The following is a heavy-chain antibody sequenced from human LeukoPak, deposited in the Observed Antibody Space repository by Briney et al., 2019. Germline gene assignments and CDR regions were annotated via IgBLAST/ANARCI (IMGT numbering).Heavy chain of an antibody. Sequence: GGSLRLSCAAYGFTFSNYAMKWVRQAPGRGVEWVSSLSGDSIATHYADYVKGRFTISRDNTKNKLYLQMNSLRAEDTAVYYCARTRGWCFDPWGQGTLVTVSS. CDR1: GFTFSNYA. V-gene: IGHV3-23*01. CDR3: ARTRGWCFDP. J-gene: IGHJ5*02. CDR2: LSGDSIAT. D-gene: IGHD2-8*02.